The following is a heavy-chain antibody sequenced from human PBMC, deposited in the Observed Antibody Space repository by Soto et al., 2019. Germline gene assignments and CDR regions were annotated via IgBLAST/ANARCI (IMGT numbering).Heavy chain of an antibody. CDR1: GFTFSRHA. CDR2: LSDSGGSI. J-gene: IGHJ4*02. D-gene: IGHD6-13*01. CDR3: AKVSSSWYAGFFDL. V-gene: IGHV3-23*01. Sequence: GGSLRLSCTASGFTFSRHAMTWVRQAPGKGLEWVSGLSDSGGSIYYADSVKGRFTISRDNSMNTLYLQMNTLRAEDTALYYCAKVSSSWYAGFFDLWGRGTL.